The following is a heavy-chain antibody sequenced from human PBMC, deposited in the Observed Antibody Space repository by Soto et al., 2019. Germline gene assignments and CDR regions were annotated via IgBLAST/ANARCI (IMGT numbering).Heavy chain of an antibody. J-gene: IGHJ4*02. CDR1: GFTFSSYG. D-gene: IGHD3-22*01. Sequence: GGSLRLSCAVSGFTFSSYGMHWVRQAPGKGLEWVAHISYDGSNEHYVDSVKGRFTISRDNSKNTLYLQMNSLRAEDTAVYYCAKETYYHDRSDYYIFDYWGQGTPVTVSS. CDR2: ISYDGSNE. V-gene: IGHV3-30*18. CDR3: AKETYYHDRSDYYIFDY.